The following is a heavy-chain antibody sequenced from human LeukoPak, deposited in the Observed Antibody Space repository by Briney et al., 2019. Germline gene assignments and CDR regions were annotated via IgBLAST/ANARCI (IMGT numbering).Heavy chain of an antibody. CDR1: GFTFSYYT. V-gene: IGHV3-21*01. CDR3: VRGDWGSGY. D-gene: IGHD7-27*01. Sequence: GSLRLSCVASGFTFSYYTMTWVRQAPGQGLEWVSPINRITGDIYYADSVKGRFTISRDSAKNTLYLQMNSLRAEDTAIYYCVRGDWGSGYWGQGTLVAVSS. CDR2: INRITGDI. J-gene: IGHJ4*02.